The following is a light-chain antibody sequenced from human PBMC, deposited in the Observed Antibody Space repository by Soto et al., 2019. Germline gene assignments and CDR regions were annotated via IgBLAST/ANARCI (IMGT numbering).Light chain of an antibody. CDR1: SGHSSYA. CDR3: QTGGYGHVV. J-gene: IGLJ2*01. CDR2: LNSDGSY. Sequence: QLVLTQSPSASASLGASVKLTCTLSSGHSSYAIAWHQQQPEKAPRYLMKLNSDGSYSKGGGIPDRFSGSSSGAERYLTISLLQDDEEAYYYWQTGGYGHVVFGGGTKLTVL. V-gene: IGLV4-69*01.